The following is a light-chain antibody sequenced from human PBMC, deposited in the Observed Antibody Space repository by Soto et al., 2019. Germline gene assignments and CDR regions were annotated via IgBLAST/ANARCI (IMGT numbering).Light chain of an antibody. J-gene: IGKJ1*01. CDR2: GAS. V-gene: IGKV3-15*01. Sequence: EIVMTQSPATLAMSPGERGTLSCRASQSVSINLAWFQQKPGHAPRLLVYGASTRATGLPARFSGSGSGTEFNLNISSLQSEDFELYYCQQYSDSPPTFGQGTKVDI. CDR3: QQYSDSPPT. CDR1: QSVSIN.